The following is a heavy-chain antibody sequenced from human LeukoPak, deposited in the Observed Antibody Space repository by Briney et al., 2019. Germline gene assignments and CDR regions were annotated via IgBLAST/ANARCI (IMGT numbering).Heavy chain of an antibody. Sequence: ETLSLTCAVYGGSFSGYYWRWIRQPPGQGLHWVSSISSSSSYIYYADSVKGRFTISRDNAKNSLYLQMNSLRAEDTAVYYCARDLGFMGGYYPHFDYWGQGTLVTVSS. CDR3: ARDLGFMGGYYPHFDY. D-gene: IGHD3-22*01. CDR1: GGSFSGYY. J-gene: IGHJ4*02. CDR2: ISSSSSYI. V-gene: IGHV3-21*01.